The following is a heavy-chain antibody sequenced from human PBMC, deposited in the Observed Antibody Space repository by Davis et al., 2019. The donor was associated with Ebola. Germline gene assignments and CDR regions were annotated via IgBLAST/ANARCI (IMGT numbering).Heavy chain of an antibody. CDR3: AKDYRRTFYGMDV. V-gene: IGHV1-69*13. CDR1: GGTFSSYA. CDR2: IIPIFGTA. D-gene: IGHD1-26*01. Sequence: SVKVSCKASGGTFSSYAISWVRQAPGQGLEWMGGIIPIFGTANYAQKFQGRVTITADESTSTAYMELSSLRAEDTAVYYCAKDYRRTFYGMDVWGQGTTVTVSS. J-gene: IGHJ6*02.